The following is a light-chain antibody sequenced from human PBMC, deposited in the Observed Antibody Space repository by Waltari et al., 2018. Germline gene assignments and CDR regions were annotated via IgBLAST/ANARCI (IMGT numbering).Light chain of an antibody. V-gene: IGKV4-1*01. Sequence: DIVMTQSPDSLAVSLGERATINCKSSQSILYRSSNRNALAWYQQKPGQPPKLLFFWAATRESGAPDRFSVSGSGTDFTLTISSLQAEDFATYYCQQYNTYPFTFGPGTTVDVK. CDR1: QSILYRSSNRNA. CDR3: QQYNTYPFT. CDR2: WAA. J-gene: IGKJ3*01.